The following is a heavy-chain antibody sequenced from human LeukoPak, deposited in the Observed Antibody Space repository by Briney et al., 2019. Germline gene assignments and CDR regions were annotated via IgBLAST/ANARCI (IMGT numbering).Heavy chain of an antibody. D-gene: IGHD6-19*01. CDR1: GGSISSTNW. Sequence: SGTLSLTCAVSGGSISSTNWWSWVRQPPGKGLEWIGEISHSGSTNYNPSLKSRVTISVDKSKNQFSLKLSSVTAADTAVYYCARVAYSSGWYCDYWGQGTLVTVSS. CDR3: ARVAYSSGWYCDY. J-gene: IGHJ4*02. V-gene: IGHV4-4*02. CDR2: ISHSGST.